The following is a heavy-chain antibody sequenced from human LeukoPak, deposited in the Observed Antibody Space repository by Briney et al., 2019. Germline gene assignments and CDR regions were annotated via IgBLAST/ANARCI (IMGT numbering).Heavy chain of an antibody. CDR2: INPISGGT. J-gene: IGHJ6*03. CDR1: GYTFTGYY. Sequence: ASVKVSCKAPGYTFTGYYMHWVRQAPGQGLEWMGWINPISGGTNYAQKFQGRVTMTRNTSISTAYMELSSLRSEDTAVYYCARAPYGGYYYYMDVWGKGTTVTISS. V-gene: IGHV1-2*02. D-gene: IGHD4-17*01. CDR3: ARAPYGGYYYYMDV.